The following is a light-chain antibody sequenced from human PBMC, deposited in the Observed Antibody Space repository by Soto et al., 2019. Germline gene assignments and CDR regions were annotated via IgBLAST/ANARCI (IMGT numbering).Light chain of an antibody. Sequence: VLTQSPGTLSLSLGERATLSCRASQSVSSNYFGWYQQKPGQAPRLLIYAASSRATGIPDRFSGSGSGTEFTLTVNSLQSEDFAVYYCQQYNNWPHTFGQGTKVDIK. CDR3: QQYNNWPHT. CDR1: QSVSSNY. V-gene: IGKV3-20*01. CDR2: AAS. J-gene: IGKJ2*01.